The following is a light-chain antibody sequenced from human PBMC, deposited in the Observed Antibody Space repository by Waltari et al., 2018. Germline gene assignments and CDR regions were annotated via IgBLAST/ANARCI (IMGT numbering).Light chain of an antibody. CDR1: RSDVGGYNY. Sequence: QSALTQPPSASGSPGQSVTISCTGTRSDVGGYNYVSWYQQPPGKAPKLMIYEVSKRPSGVPDRFSGSKSGNTASLTVSGLQAEDEADYYCSSYAGSNNFGVFGGGTKLTLL. J-gene: IGLJ2*01. CDR2: EVS. V-gene: IGLV2-8*01. CDR3: SSYAGSNNFGV.